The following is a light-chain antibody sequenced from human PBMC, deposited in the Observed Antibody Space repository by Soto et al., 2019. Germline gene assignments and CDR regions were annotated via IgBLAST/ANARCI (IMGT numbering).Light chain of an antibody. CDR2: QTS. J-gene: IGKJ5*01. CDR3: HQYNDWPSIT. CDR1: QYINTR. Sequence: EIVLTQSPGTLSSFPGDRVTLSCRASQYINTRLAWYQHRPGQAPRLLIYQTSIRAAGIPARFSGSGSGTEFTLTISRLEPEDFAVYYCHQYNDWPSITFGQGTRLEIK. V-gene: IGKV3D-15*01.